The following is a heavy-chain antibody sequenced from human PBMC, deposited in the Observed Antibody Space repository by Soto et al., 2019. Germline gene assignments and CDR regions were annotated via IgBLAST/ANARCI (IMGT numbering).Heavy chain of an antibody. CDR2: IFFTGSA. CDR3: ARDGHGMDV. J-gene: IGHJ6*02. Sequence: SETLSLTCTVSGGSVSTGSYGWSWIRQPPGKGLEWIGKIFFTGSAHYNPSLRNRVTMSVDTSKDQFSLTLTSVTAADTAVYYCARDGHGMDVWGRGTTVTVSS. CDR1: GGSVSTGSYG. V-gene: IGHV4-61*01.